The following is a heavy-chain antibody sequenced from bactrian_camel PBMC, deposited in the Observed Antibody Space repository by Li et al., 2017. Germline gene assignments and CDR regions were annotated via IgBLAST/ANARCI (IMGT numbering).Heavy chain of an antibody. CDR1: KLN. CDR2: IASDGTT. V-gene: IGHV3S53*01. Sequence: HVQLVESGGGSVQAGGSLTLSCKISKLNWYREAPGKECEMVATIASDGTTTFVTDSVQGRFTISLDSARNILYLQMNSLKSEDTAMYYCAARGGGAWYGLPWREYRYWGQGTQVTVS. J-gene: IGHJ4*01. D-gene: IGHD2*01. CDR3: AARGGGAWYGLPWREYRY.